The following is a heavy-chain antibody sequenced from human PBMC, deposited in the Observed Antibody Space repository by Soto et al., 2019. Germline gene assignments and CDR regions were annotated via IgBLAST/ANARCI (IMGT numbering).Heavy chain of an antibody. CDR2: IYWDDDK. V-gene: IGHV2-5*02. CDR3: AHRQRTVYFDY. J-gene: IGHJ4*02. D-gene: IGHD4-17*01. Sequence: QITLKESGPTLVKPTQTLTLTCTFSGFSLSTSGVGVGWIRQPPGKALEWLALIYWDDDKRYSPSLKSRLTITDDTSNNQVVLTMTNMDPVDTATYYCAHRQRTVYFDYWGQGTLVTVSS. CDR1: GFSLSTSGVG.